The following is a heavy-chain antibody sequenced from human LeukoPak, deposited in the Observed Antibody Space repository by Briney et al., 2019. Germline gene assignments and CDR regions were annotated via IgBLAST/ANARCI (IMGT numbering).Heavy chain of an antibody. CDR2: ISYDGSVK. V-gene: IGHV3-30*18. CDR1: GFTFSNYG. Sequence: GRSLRLSCAASGFTFSNYGMHWVRQAPGKGLEWVTVISYDGSVKYYADSVKGRFTISRDKSKNTVYLQMNSLRAEDTAVYYCAKYFEAGRLLPNYWGQGTLVTVSS. D-gene: IGHD3-22*01. CDR3: AKYFEAGRLLPNY. J-gene: IGHJ4*02.